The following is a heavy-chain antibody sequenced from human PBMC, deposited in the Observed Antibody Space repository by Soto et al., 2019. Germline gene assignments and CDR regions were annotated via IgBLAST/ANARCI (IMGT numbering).Heavy chain of an antibody. CDR1: GGTFSSYA. CDR3: ARLYSSGWYQRGGMDV. J-gene: IGHJ6*02. Sequence: SVKVSCKASGGTFSSYAISWVRQAPGQGLEWMGGIIPIFGTANYAQKFQGRVTITADESTSTAYMELSSLRSEDTAVYYCARLYSSGWYQRGGMDVWGQGTTVTVS. V-gene: IGHV1-69*13. D-gene: IGHD6-19*01. CDR2: IIPIFGTA.